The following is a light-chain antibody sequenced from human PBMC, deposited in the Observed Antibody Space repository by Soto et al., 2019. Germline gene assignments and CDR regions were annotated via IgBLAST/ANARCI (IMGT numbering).Light chain of an antibody. J-gene: IGKJ1*01. CDR3: QEYNSYWT. CDR2: KAS. CDR1: QSISNW. Sequence: DIQMTQSQSSLSAPVGDRVTITCRASQSISNWLAWYQQKPGKAPKLLIYKASSLESGVPSRFSGSGSGTEFTLTISSLQPDDFGTYYCQEYNSYWTFGQGTKVEIK. V-gene: IGKV1-5*03.